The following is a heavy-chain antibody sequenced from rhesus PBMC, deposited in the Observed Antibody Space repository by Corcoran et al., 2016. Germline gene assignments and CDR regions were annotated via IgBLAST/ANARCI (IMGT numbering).Heavy chain of an antibody. CDR2: ISGGSGST. J-gene: IGHJ5-1*01. CDR3: AREAAGTRSDRFDV. V-gene: IGHV4-147*01. D-gene: IGHD6-25*01. CDR1: GASIRSNY. Sequence: QVQLQESGPGLVQPSETLPLTCAVSGASIRSNYWPWIRQPPGAGLEWIGYISGGSGSTTYNPSLMSRVTISKDTSKNQFSLKLNSVTAADTAVYYCAREAAGTRSDRFDVWGAGVLVSVSS.